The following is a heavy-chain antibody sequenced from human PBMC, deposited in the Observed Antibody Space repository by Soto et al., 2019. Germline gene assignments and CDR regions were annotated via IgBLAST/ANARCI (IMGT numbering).Heavy chain of an antibody. J-gene: IGHJ4*02. CDR2: ISAYNGNT. V-gene: IGHV1-18*01. CDR3: ARDVNSGTFDY. CDR1: GYTFTSYA. D-gene: IGHD3-10*01. Sequence: QVQLVQSGAEVKKPGASVKVSCKASGYTFTSYAISWVRQAPGQGLEWMGWISAYNGNTKYAQKVQGRVTMTTDTSTSTAYMDLMSLRSDDTAVYYCARDVNSGTFDYWGQGTLVTVSS.